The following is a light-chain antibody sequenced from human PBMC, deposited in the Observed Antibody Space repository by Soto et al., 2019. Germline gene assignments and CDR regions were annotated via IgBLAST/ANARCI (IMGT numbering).Light chain of an antibody. Sequence: EIVITHSPATLSVAPGERATLSCRASQSVSSNLAWYQQKPGQAPRLLIYGASTRATGIPARFSGSGSGTEFILTISSLQSEDFAVYYCQQYNNWPRTFGQGTKVDI. CDR3: QQYNNWPRT. J-gene: IGKJ1*01. CDR2: GAS. V-gene: IGKV3-15*01. CDR1: QSVSSN.